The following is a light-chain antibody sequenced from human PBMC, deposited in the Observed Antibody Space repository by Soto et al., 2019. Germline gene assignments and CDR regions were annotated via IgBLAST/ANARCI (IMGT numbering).Light chain of an antibody. CDR2: LGS. V-gene: IGKV2-28*01. J-gene: IGKJ2*01. CDR1: QSLLHSNGHTY. CDR3: MQGLQTPGT. Sequence: IVMTQSPLSLPVTPGEAASISCRFSQSLLHSNGHTYLDWYLQKPGQSPQLLIYLGSNRASGVPDRFSGSGSGTDFTLEINRVEADDVGVYYCMQGLQTPGTFGQGTKLEIK.